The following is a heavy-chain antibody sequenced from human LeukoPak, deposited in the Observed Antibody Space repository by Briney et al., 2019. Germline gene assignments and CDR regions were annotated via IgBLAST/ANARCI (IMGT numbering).Heavy chain of an antibody. CDR3: ARGTLEGYQLPTRFDY. J-gene: IGHJ4*02. Sequence: SETLSLTFTVSGGSISSGGYYWSWIRQPPGKGLEWIGYIYHSGSTYYNPSLKSRVTISVDRSKNQFSLKLSSVTAADTAVYYCARGTLEGYQLPTRFDYWGQGTLVTVSS. V-gene: IGHV4-30-2*01. D-gene: IGHD2-2*01. CDR1: GGSISSGGYY. CDR2: IYHSGST.